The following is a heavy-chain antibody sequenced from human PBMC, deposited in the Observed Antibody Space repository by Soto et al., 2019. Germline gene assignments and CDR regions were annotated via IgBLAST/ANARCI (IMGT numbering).Heavy chain of an antibody. D-gene: IGHD6-6*01. J-gene: IGHJ6*02. CDR1: GFTFSSYA. CDR2: ISGSGGST. Sequence: GGSLRLSCAASGFTFSSYAMSWVRQAPGKGLEWVSAISGSGGSTYYADSVKGRFTISRDNSKNTLYLQMNSLRAEDTAVYYCAKRRSSSYAYYYYGMDVWGQGTTVTVSS. CDR3: AKRRSSSYAYYYYGMDV. V-gene: IGHV3-23*01.